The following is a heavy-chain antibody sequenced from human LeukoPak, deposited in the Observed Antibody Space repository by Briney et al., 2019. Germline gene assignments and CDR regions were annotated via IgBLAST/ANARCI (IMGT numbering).Heavy chain of an antibody. V-gene: IGHV3-30*02. Sequence: GGSLRLSCAASGFTFSSYDMHWVRQAPGKGLEWVAFIRYDGSNKYYADSVKGRFTISRDNSKNTLYLQMNSLRAEDTAVYYCAKDRYCSSTSCSWYYFDYWGQGTLVTVSS. CDR3: AKDRYCSSTSCSWYYFDY. CDR2: IRYDGSNK. J-gene: IGHJ4*02. CDR1: GFTFSSYD. D-gene: IGHD2-2*01.